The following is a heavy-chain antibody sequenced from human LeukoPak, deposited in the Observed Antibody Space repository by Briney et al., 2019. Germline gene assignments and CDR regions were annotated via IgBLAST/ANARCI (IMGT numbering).Heavy chain of an antibody. V-gene: IGHV3-21*01. J-gene: IGHJ4*02. Sequence: GGSLRLSCAASGFTFSSYSMNWVRQAPGKGLEWVSSISSSSSYIYYADSVKGRFTISRGNAKKSLYLQMNSPGAEDTAVYYCARDLHWNDGFGWGQGTLVTVSS. CDR2: ISSSSSYI. CDR3: ARDLHWNDGFG. D-gene: IGHD1-1*01. CDR1: GFTFSSYS.